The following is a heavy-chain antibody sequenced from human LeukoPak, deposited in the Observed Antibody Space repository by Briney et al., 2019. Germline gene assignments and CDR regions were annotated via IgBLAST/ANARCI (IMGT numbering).Heavy chain of an antibody. J-gene: IGHJ4*02. V-gene: IGHV4-39*07. CDR3: ARDLDCSGGSCSDY. Sequence: PSETLSLTCTVSGGSISSSSYYWGWIRQPPGKGLEWIGSIYYSGSTYYNPSLKSRVTISVDTSKNQFSLKLSSVTAADTAVYYCARDLDCSGGSCSDYWDQGTLVTVSS. CDR2: IYYSGST. D-gene: IGHD2-15*01. CDR1: GGSISSSSYY.